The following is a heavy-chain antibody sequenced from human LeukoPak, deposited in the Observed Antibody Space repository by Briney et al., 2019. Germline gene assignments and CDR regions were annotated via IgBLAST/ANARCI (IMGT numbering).Heavy chain of an antibody. D-gene: IGHD6-19*01. CDR3: ARALIAVAGADFDY. CDR2: MNPNSGNT. Sequence: GASVKVPCKASGYTFTSYDINWVRQATGQGLEWMGWMNPNSGNTGYAQKFQGRVTMTRNTSISTAYMELSSLRSEDTAVYYCARALIAVAGADFDYWGQGTLVTVSS. J-gene: IGHJ4*02. CDR1: GYTFTSYD. V-gene: IGHV1-8*01.